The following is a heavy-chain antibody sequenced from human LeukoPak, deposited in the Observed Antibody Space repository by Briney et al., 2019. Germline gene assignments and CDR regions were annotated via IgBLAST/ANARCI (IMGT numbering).Heavy chain of an antibody. J-gene: IGHJ4*01. CDR2: IKSKVNGGTS. CDR1: GLTFRDAW. V-gene: IGHV3-15*01. D-gene: IGHD3-16*02. CDR3: TKDVPFTGGGAIVY. Sequence: GESLRLSCVASGLTFRDAWMTWVRQAPGKGPEWVGHIKSKVNGGTSDYAAPVKGRFTISRDDSRNTLYLQMDSLKTDDTAVYYCTKDVPFTGGGAIVYWAHGTPVTVSS.